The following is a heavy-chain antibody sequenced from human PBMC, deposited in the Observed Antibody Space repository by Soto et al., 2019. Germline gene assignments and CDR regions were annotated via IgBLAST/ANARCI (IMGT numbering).Heavy chain of an antibody. CDR2: IIPILGIA. D-gene: IGHD3-22*01. J-gene: IGHJ4*01. Sequence: QVQLVQSGAEVKKPGSSVKVSCKASGGTFSSYTISWVRQAPGQGLEWMGRIIPILGIANYAQKFQGRVMITADKSTSTAYMELSSLRSEDTAVYYCARAHGSFRYYDSSGPPDYWGHGTLVTVSS. V-gene: IGHV1-69*02. CDR1: GGTFSSYT. CDR3: ARAHGSFRYYDSSGPPDY.